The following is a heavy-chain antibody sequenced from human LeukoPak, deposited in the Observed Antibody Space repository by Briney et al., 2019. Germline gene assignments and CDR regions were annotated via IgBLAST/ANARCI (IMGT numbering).Heavy chain of an antibody. D-gene: IGHD1-26*01. CDR1: GFTFSSYT. Sequence: GGSLRLSCAASGFTFSSYTIYWARQAPGKGLEWVSSVSGDGASTYYADSVKGRFTISRDNSKNTLYVRLNSLRADDTAVYYCAKAMVGATSRNAFDMWGPGTMVTVS. CDR2: VSGDGAST. CDR3: AKAMVGATSRNAFDM. V-gene: IGHV3-23*01. J-gene: IGHJ3*02.